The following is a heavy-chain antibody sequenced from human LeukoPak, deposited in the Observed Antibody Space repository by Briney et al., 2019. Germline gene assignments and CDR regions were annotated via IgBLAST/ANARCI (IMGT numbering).Heavy chain of an antibody. Sequence: PGRSLRLSCAASGFTFSSYAMHWVRQAPGKGLEWVAVMSYDGSNKYYADSVKGRFTISRDNSKNTLYLQMNSLRAEDTAVYYCARDIGGCYDYWGQGTLVTVSS. CDR3: ARDIGGCYDY. CDR2: MSYDGSNK. V-gene: IGHV3-30*04. J-gene: IGHJ4*02. D-gene: IGHD2-15*01. CDR1: GFTFSSYA.